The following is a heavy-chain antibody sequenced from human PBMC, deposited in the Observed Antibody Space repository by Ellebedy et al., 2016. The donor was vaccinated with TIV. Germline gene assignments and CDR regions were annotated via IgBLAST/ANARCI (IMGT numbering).Heavy chain of an antibody. CDR2: INAANGNP. J-gene: IGHJ6*02. CDR3: ARDRDYFGSGMEYYSGMDV. D-gene: IGHD3-10*01. V-gene: IGHV1-3*01. Sequence: AASVKVSCKASGYIFTAYTLHWVRQAPGQRLEWMGWINAANGNPRYSQNFQGRVTITSDPSATTAYMELSGLRSEDTAIDYCARDRDYFGSGMEYYSGMDVWGQGTTVTVSS. CDR1: GYIFTAYT.